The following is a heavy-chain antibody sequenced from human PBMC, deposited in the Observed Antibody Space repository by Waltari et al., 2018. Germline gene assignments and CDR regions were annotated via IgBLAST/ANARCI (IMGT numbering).Heavy chain of an antibody. CDR1: GGSLSSGSYY. CDR3: ARGPTYYDYIWGSYFFDY. Sequence: QVQLQESGPGLVKPSQTLSLTCTVSGGSLSSGSYYWRWIRQPAGKGLEWIGYIYTSGSTNYNPSLKSRVTISVDTSKNQFSLKLSSVTAADTAVYYCARGPTYYDYIWGSYFFDYWGQGTLVTVSS. J-gene: IGHJ4*02. CDR2: IYTSGST. V-gene: IGHV4-61*09. D-gene: IGHD3-16*01.